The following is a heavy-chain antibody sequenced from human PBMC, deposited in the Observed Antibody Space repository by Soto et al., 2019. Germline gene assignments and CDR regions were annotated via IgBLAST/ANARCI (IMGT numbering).Heavy chain of an antibody. J-gene: IGHJ4*02. D-gene: IGHD4-17*01. CDR3: ARLPKGSTVTS. V-gene: IGHV3-48*02. CDR1: GFRFSDYS. Sequence: DVQLLESGGGSVHPGGSLRLACAGSGFRFSDYSMNWVRQAPGKGLEWVSYITSSGDSTYYADSVKGRFTVSRDNAKNSLFLQMNGLRDDDTAVYYCARLPKGSTVTSWGQGTLVTVSS. CDR2: ITSSGDST.